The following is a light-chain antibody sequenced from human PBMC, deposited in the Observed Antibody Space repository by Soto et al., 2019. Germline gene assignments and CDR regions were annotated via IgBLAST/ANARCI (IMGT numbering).Light chain of an antibody. J-gene: IGKJ1*01. Sequence: EIVLTQSPGTLSLSPGERATLSCRASQSVSSSFFAWYQQKPGQSPRLLIYGASRRATGIPDRFSGSGSGTDFTLTMSRLEPEDFAVYYWQQYDNSPWTFGQGTKVEIK. CDR2: GAS. CDR1: QSVSSSF. CDR3: QQYDNSPWT. V-gene: IGKV3-20*01.